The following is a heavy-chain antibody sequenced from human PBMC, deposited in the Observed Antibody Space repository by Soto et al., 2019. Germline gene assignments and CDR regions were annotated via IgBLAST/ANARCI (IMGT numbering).Heavy chain of an antibody. D-gene: IGHD5-18*01. Sequence: QVQLVESGGGVVQPGRALRLSCAASGFTFSNYAIHWVRQAPGKGLEWVPVLSYDGNNIHYADSVNGRFTVSRENYKKPMFLQMKSLRPQDTNLYYCAKGPIGDAAMVTNYFDYWGQGTLVTASS. J-gene: IGHJ4*02. CDR1: GFTFSNYA. CDR2: LSYDGNNI. V-gene: IGHV3-30-3*01. CDR3: AKGPIGDAAMVTNYFDY.